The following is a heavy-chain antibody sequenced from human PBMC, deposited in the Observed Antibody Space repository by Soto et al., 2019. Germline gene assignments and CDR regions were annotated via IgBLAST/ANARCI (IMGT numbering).Heavy chain of an antibody. CDR2: INAGNGNT. J-gene: IGHJ4*02. V-gene: IGHV1-3*05. CDR1: GYTFTSYA. CDR3: ARGSVVVTALDY. D-gene: IGHD2-21*02. Sequence: QVQLVQSGAEEKKPGASVKVSCKASGYTFTSYAMHWVRQAPGQRLEWMGWINAGNGNTKYSQKFQGRVTITRDTSASTAYMELSSLRSEDTAVYYCARGSVVVTALDYWGPGTLVTVSS.